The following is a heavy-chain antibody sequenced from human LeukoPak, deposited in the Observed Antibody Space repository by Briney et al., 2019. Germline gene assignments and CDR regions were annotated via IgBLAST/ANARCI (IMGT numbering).Heavy chain of an antibody. CDR3: AGTNGVNYYYYGMDV. D-gene: IGHD2-8*01. Sequence: GGSLRLSCAASGFTFSSYAMSWVRQAPGKGLEWVSAISGSGGSTYYADSVKGRFTISRDNSKNTLYLQMNSLRAEDTAVYYCAGTNGVNYYYYGMDVWGQGTTVTVSS. CDR1: GFTFSSYA. CDR2: ISGSGGST. V-gene: IGHV3-23*01. J-gene: IGHJ6*02.